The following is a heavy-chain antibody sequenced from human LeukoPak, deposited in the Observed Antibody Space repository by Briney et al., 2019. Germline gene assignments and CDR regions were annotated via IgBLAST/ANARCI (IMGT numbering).Heavy chain of an antibody. J-gene: IGHJ5*02. D-gene: IGHD6-13*01. CDR2: INHSGST. CDR3: ASQYSSSNWFDP. V-gene: IGHV4-34*01. Sequence: PSGTLSLTCAVYGGSFSGYYWSWIRQPPGKGLEWIGEINHSGSTNYNPSLKSRVTMSVDTSKNQFSLKLSSVTAADTAVYYCASQYSSSNWFDPWGQGTLVTVSS. CDR1: GGSFSGYY.